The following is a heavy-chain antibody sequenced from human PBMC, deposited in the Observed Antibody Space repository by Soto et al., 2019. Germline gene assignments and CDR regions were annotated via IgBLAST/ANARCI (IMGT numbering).Heavy chain of an antibody. CDR1: GGTFSSYA. V-gene: IGHV1-69*13. CDR3: ARDVSGPGATYVMDV. CDR2: IIPIFGTA. J-gene: IGHJ6*02. D-gene: IGHD2-2*01. Sequence: ASVKVSCKASGGTFSSYAISWVRQAPGQGLEWMGGIIPIFGTANYAQKFQGRVTITADESTSTAYMELSSLTYDDTAVYYCARDVSGPGATYVMDVWGQGTTVT.